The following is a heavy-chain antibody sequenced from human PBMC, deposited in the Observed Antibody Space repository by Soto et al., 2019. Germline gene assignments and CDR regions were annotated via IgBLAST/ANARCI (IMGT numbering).Heavy chain of an antibody. D-gene: IGHD6-19*01. CDR1: GLNFKKFA. J-gene: IGHJ4*02. CDR2: ISCCGGST. V-gene: IGHV3-23*01. Sequence: EVQLLESGGGVVQPGGSLRLSGLPSGLNFKKFAMSWVRQAPGEGLEWVSGISCCGGSTSYADSVKGRFSIARDDSTNTLSLQMNNLRVEDTAQYYCAKADGEQWLLPHLDKWGQGTLVTVS. CDR3: AKADGEQWLLPHLDK.